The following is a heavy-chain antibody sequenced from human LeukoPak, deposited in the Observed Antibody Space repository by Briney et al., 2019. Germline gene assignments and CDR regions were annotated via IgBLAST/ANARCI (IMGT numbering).Heavy chain of an antibody. CDR1: GFTFSSYG. J-gene: IGHJ4*02. D-gene: IGHD6-19*01. Sequence: PGRSLRLSCAASGFTFSSYGMHWVRQAPGKGLEWVAVISYDGSNKYYADSVKGRFTISRDNSKNTLYLQMNSLRAEDTAVYYCAAEQWLVRFDYWGQGTLVTVSS. CDR3: AAEQWLVRFDY. CDR2: ISYDGSNK. V-gene: IGHV3-30*03.